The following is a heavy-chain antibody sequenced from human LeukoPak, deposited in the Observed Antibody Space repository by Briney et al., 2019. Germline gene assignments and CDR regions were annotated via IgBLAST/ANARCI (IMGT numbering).Heavy chain of an antibody. CDR1: GFNFISYD. Sequence: GRSLRLSCAASGFNFISYDFHWVRQAPGKGLEWVAATSSDGTIKIYTDSVKGRFTISSDNSRNTLYLGMNSLRVDDTAVYFCARDLRSGAPDYFDSLGRGTLVTVSS. CDR2: TSSDGTIK. D-gene: IGHD1-14*01. J-gene: IGHJ4*02. CDR3: ARDLRSGAPDYFDS. V-gene: IGHV3-30*04.